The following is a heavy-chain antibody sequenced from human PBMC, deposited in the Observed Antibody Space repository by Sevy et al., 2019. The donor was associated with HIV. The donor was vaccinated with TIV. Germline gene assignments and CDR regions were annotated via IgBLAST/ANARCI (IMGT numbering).Heavy chain of an antibody. Sequence: ASVKVSCKASGYTFTSYGINWVRQAPGQGLEWMGWITAYNDNRNYAQKFQDRVTMTTDTSTSTAYMELRSLRSDDTAVYCFARDRGYRGSQDFDYWGQRTLVTVSS. V-gene: IGHV1-18*01. J-gene: IGHJ4*02. CDR1: GYTFTSYG. CDR2: ITAYNDNR. CDR3: ARDRGYRGSQDFDY. D-gene: IGHD1-26*01.